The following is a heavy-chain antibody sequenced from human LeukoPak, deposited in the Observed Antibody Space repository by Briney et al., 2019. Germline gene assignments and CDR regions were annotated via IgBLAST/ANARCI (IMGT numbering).Heavy chain of an antibody. J-gene: IGHJ4*02. CDR3: VLLWFGEGYFDY. Sequence: ASVKVTCKASGYTFTGYYMHWVRQAPGQGLEWMGRIIPILGIANYAQKFQGRVTITADKSTSTAYMELSSLRSEDTAVYYCVLLWFGEGYFDYWGQGTLVTVSS. V-gene: IGHV1-69*02. CDR2: IIPILGIA. D-gene: IGHD3-10*01. CDR1: GYTFTGYY.